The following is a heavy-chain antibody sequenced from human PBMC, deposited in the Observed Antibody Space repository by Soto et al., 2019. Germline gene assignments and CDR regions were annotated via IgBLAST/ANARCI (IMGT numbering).Heavy chain of an antibody. J-gene: IGHJ4*02. Sequence: EVQLLESGGGLVQPGGSLRLSCAAYGFTFSSYAMSWVRQAPGKGLEWVSAISGSGGSTYYAYSVKGRFTITRDNSKNTRYLKMNSLRAEDPAVYYCAKWEGFDWAYDYWGQGTLVTVSS. V-gene: IGHV3-23*01. CDR1: GFTFSSYA. CDR2: ISGSGGST. CDR3: AKWEGFDWAYDY. D-gene: IGHD3-9*01.